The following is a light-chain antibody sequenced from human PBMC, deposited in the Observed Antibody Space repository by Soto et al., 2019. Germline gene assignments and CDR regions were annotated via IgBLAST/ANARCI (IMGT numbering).Light chain of an antibody. Sequence: QSVLAQPPSASGSPGQSVTISCTGTSSDVGLYNYVSWYQQHPGKAPKLMMYEVSKRPSGVPDRFSGSKSGNTASLTVSGLQAEDEADYYCTSHAGNKIYYVFGTGTKVTVL. CDR3: TSHAGNKIYYV. CDR2: EVS. V-gene: IGLV2-8*01. J-gene: IGLJ1*01. CDR1: SSDVGLYNY.